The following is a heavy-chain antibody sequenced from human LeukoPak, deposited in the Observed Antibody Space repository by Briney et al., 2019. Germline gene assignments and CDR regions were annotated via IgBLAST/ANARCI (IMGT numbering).Heavy chain of an antibody. D-gene: IGHD3-3*01. V-gene: IGHV3-9*01. J-gene: IGHJ4*02. CDR2: ISWNSGGI. Sequence: GGSLRLSCAASGFTFDDYAMHWVRQAPGKGLEWVSGISWNSGGIGYADSVKGRFTISRDYAKNSLYLQMNSLRAEDTALYYCAKGPYYDFWSGPDYWGQGTLVTVSS. CDR3: AKGPYYDFWSGPDY. CDR1: GFTFDDYA.